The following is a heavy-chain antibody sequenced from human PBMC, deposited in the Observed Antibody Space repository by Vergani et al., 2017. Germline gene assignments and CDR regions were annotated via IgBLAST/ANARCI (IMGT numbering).Heavy chain of an antibody. CDR3: ARFIVGCSRTNCFADH. CDR1: GFTFTSYH. Sequence: QVQLVQSGAEVKKPGASVRVSCKASGFTFTSYHIHWVRQAPGQGLDWLGRIDPNSVDTRYSQRFQDRVTITRDTSINTAYMEMTRVRPDDTTIYYCARFIVGCSRTNCFADHWGQGTLVTVSS. CDR2: IDPNSVDT. J-gene: IGHJ4*02. V-gene: IGHV1-2*06. D-gene: IGHD2-2*01.